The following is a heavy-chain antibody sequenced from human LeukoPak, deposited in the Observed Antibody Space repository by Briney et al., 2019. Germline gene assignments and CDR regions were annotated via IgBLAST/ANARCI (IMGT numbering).Heavy chain of an antibody. D-gene: IGHD2-21*01. CDR2: IRPDGSEG. J-gene: IGHJ4*02. Sequence: GGSLRLSCTTSGITFSNSWMSWVRQAPGKGLEWVGNIRPDGSEGYYADSVRGRFTISRDNSKNSFYLQISSLRAEDTGVFYCARDVAYSAFDYWGQGTLVTVSS. CDR3: ARDVAYSAFDY. V-gene: IGHV3-7*01. CDR1: GITFSNSW.